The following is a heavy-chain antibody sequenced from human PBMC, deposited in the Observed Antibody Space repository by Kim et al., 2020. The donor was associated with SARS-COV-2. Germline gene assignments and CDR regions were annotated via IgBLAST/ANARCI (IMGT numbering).Heavy chain of an antibody. J-gene: IGHJ4*02. CDR1: GGSFSGYY. CDR3: ATADCGGDCYFEGFDY. CDR2: INHSGST. V-gene: IGHV4-34*01. D-gene: IGHD2-21*01. Sequence: SETLSLTCAVYGGSFSGYYWSWIRQPPGKGLEWIGEINHSGSTNYNPSLKSRVTISVDTSKNQFSLKLSSVTAADTAVYYCATADCGGDCYFEGFDYWGQGTLVTVSS.